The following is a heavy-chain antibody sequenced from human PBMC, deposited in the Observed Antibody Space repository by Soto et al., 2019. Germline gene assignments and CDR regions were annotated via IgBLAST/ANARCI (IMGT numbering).Heavy chain of an antibody. J-gene: IGHJ6*02. CDR3: ARDFLVGNYDYYYYGMDV. Sequence: GASVKVSCKASGYTFTSYGISWVRQAPGQGLEWMGWISAYNGNTNYAQKLQGRVTMTTDTSTSTAYMELRSLRSDDTAVYYCARDFLVGNYDYYYYGMDVWGQGTTVTVSS. CDR2: ISAYNGNT. D-gene: IGHD1-7*01. V-gene: IGHV1-18*01. CDR1: GYTFTSYG.